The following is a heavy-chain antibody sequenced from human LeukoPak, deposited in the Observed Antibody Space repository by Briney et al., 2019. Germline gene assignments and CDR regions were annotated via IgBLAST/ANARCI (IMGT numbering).Heavy chain of an antibody. CDR3: ARGRIAARPRSWDYGMDV. J-gene: IGHJ6*02. Sequence: PSETLSLTCAVYGGSFSGYYWSWIRQPPGKGLEWIGEINHSGSTNYNPSLKSRVTISVDTSKNQFSLKLSSVTAADTAAYYCARGRIAARPRSWDYGMDVWGQGTTVTVSS. CDR2: INHSGST. CDR1: GGSFSGYY. V-gene: IGHV4-34*01. D-gene: IGHD6-6*01.